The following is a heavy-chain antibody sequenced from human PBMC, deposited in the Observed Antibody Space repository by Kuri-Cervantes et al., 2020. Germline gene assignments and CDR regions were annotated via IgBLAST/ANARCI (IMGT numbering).Heavy chain of an antibody. D-gene: IGHD3-22*01. CDR1: GYSISSGSY. Sequence: SETLSLTCAVSGYSISSGSYWGWLRQPPGKGLEWVGSIYHSGSTYYNPPLKSRVTISVDTPKNQFSLKLSSVTAADTAVYYCESAMIDIDLEYFQHWGQGTLVTVSS. CDR3: ESAMIDIDLEYFQH. V-gene: IGHV4-38-2*01. J-gene: IGHJ1*01. CDR2: IYHSGST.